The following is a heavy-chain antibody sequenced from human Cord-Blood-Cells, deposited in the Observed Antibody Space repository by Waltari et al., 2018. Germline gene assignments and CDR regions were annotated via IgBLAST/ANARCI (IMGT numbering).Heavy chain of an antibody. CDR1: GGSISSGGYY. CDR2: IYYSGST. Sequence: QVQLQESGPGLVKPSQTLSLTCTVSGGSISSGGYYWSWIRQHPGKGLEWIGYIYYSGSTYYNPSLKSRVTISVDTSKNQFSLKLSSVTAADTAVYYCARGSSSSYYYYGMDVWGQGTTVTVSS. J-gene: IGHJ6*02. V-gene: IGHV4-31*03. CDR3: ARGSSSSYYYYGMDV. D-gene: IGHD6-6*01.